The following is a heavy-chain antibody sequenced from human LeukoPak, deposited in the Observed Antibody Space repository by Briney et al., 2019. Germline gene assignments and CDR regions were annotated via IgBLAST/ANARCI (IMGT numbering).Heavy chain of an antibody. V-gene: IGHV3-33*01. CDR1: GLTFSSYG. D-gene: IGHD6-6*01. CDR3: AREDSSSSYYYFDY. CDR2: IWYDGSNK. J-gene: IGHJ4*02. Sequence: GGSLRLSCAASGLTFSSYGMHWVRQAPGKGLEWVAVIWYDGSNKYYADSVKGRFTISRDNSKNTLYLQMNSLRAEDTAVYYCAREDSSSSYYYFDYWGQGTLVTVSS.